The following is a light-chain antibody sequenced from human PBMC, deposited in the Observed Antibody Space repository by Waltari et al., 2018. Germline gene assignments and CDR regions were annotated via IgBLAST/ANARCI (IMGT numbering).Light chain of an antibody. CDR1: RSNVGNNS. V-gene: IGLV1-47*01. J-gene: IGLJ3*02. Sequence: QSVLTQPPSASGTPGQRVTISSSGSRSNVGNNSVYWYQQLPGTAPKLLIYRNNQRPSGVPDRFSGSKSGTSASLAISGLRSEDEADYYCAAWDDSLSGRVFGGGTKVTVL. CDR3: AAWDDSLSGRV. CDR2: RNN.